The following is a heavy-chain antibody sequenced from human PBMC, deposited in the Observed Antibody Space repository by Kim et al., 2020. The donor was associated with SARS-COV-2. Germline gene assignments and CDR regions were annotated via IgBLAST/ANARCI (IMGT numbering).Heavy chain of an antibody. V-gene: IGHV3-9*01. CDR1: GFTFDDYA. CDR2: ISWNSGSI. CDR3: AKDMTPGIAAAGGAFDI. Sequence: GWSLRLSCAASGFTFDDYAMHWVRQAPGKGLEWVSGISWNSGSIGYADSVKGRFTISRDNAKNSLYLQMNSLRAEDTALYYCAKDMTPGIAAAGGAFDIWGQGTMVTVSS. D-gene: IGHD6-13*01. J-gene: IGHJ3*02.